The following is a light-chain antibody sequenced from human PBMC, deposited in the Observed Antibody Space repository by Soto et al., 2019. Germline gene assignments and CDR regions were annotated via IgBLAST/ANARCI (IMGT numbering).Light chain of an antibody. J-gene: IGKJ5*01. CDR3: QQRGST. CDR2: DAS. Sequence: EIVLTQSPATLSLSPGERATLSCRASQSVSSYLAWYQQKPGQAPRLLIYDASNRATGIPARFSGSGSGTDFTLTISSLEPEDVAVYYCQQRGSTFGQGTRLESK. CDR1: QSVSSY. V-gene: IGKV3-11*01.